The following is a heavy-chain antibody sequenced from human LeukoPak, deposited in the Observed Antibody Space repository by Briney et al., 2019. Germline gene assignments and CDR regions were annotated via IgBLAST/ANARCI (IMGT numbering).Heavy chain of an antibody. J-gene: IGHJ6*03. CDR3: AVVRGVIWSVFMDV. CDR1: GFTFSSYT. V-gene: IGHV3-21*01. D-gene: IGHD3-10*01. Sequence: GGSLRLSCAASGFTFSSYTMNWVRHAPGKGPEWVSSISSSSSYIYYADSVKGRFTISRDNAKNSLYLQMNSLRAEDTAVYYCAVVRGVIWSVFMDVWGKGTTVTISS. CDR2: ISSSSSYI.